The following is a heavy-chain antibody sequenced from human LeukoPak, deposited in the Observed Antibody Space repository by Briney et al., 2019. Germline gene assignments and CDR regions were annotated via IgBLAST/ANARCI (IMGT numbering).Heavy chain of an antibody. CDR3: AREGLIYGSGSYSAGEEYYFDY. Sequence: GASVKVSCKASGYTFTGYYMHWVRQAPGQGLEWMGWINPNSGGTNYAQKFQGRVTMTRDTSISTAYMELSRLRSDDTAVYYCAREGLIYGSGSYSAGEEYYFDYWGQGTLVTVSS. CDR1: GYTFTGYY. D-gene: IGHD3-10*01. V-gene: IGHV1-2*02. J-gene: IGHJ4*02. CDR2: INPNSGGT.